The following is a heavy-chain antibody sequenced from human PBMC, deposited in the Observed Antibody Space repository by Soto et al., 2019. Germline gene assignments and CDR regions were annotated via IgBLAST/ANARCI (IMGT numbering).Heavy chain of an antibody. CDR2: IYYSGPT. Sequence: SETLSLTCTVSGGSISNYYWSWVRQSPGKGLEWIGYIYYSGPTNYNPSLKSRVTISIDTSKNQFSLKLSSVTAADTAVYYCARPRSYYFGRTAGAKGTRFTVS. CDR1: GGSISNYY. V-gene: IGHV4-59*01. CDR3: ARPRSYYFGRTA. J-gene: IGHJ6*04.